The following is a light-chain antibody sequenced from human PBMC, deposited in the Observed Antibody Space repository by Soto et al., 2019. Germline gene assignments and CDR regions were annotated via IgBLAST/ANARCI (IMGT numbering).Light chain of an antibody. V-gene: IGKV3-15*01. J-gene: IGKJ4*01. CDR1: QSVSSN. CDR2: GAS. Sequence: EIVMTQSPSTLSVSPGERATLSCRASQSVSSNLAWYHQKPGQAPRLLIYGASTRATGIPARFSGSGSGTEFTLTISSLQSEDFAVYYCQQYNNWPLTFGGGT. CDR3: QQYNNWPLT.